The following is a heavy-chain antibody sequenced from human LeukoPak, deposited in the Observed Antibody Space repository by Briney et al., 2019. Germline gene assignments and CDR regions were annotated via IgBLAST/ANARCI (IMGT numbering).Heavy chain of an antibody. CDR1: GYTFTSYY. Sequence: ASLKVSCKASGYTFTSYYMHWVRQAPGHGLEWMGIINPSGGSTSYAQKFQGRVTMTRDMSTSTVYMELSSLRSEDTAVYYCARAPCDGVCYAGYYYYYMDVWGKGTTVTVSS. CDR2: INPSGGST. J-gene: IGHJ6*03. CDR3: ARAPCDGVCYAGYYYYYMDV. D-gene: IGHD2-8*01. V-gene: IGHV1-46*01.